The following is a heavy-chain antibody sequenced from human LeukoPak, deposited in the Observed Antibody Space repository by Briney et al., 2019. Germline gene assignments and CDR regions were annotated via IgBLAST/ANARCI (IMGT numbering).Heavy chain of an antibody. V-gene: IGHV1-8*02. CDR2: MNPNSGNT. CDR3: ARGERMTTVVVPSDY. CDR1: GGTFSSYA. J-gene: IGHJ4*02. D-gene: IGHD4-23*01. Sequence: GASVKVSCKASGGTFSSYAINWVRQATGQGLEWMGWMNPNSGNTGYAQKFQGRVTMTRNTSISTAYMELSSLRSEDTAVYYCARGERMTTVVVPSDYWGQGTLVTVSS.